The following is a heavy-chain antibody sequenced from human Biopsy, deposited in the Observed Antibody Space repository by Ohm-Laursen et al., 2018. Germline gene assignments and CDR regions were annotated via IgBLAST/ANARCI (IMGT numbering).Heavy chain of an antibody. Sequence: GSLRLSCAASGFTYTTFAMSWVRQAPGKGPEWVSTISANGATSYYADSVKGRFTISRDNSKNILYLQMNSVRADDTAIYYCAKGGSITIFGVVINNCFDPWGQGTRVTVSS. D-gene: IGHD3-3*01. CDR2: ISANGATS. J-gene: IGHJ5*02. V-gene: IGHV3-23*01. CDR1: GFTYTTFA. CDR3: AKGGSITIFGVVINNCFDP.